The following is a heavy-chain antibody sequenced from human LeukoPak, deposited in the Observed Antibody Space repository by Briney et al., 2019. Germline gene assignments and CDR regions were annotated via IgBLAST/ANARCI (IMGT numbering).Heavy chain of an antibody. CDR1: GYTFTDHY. CDR2: INPVGGGT. Sequence: GASVKVSCKASGYTFTDHYMHWVRQAPGQGLEWMGIINPVGGGTTYAQHFQGRVTMTRGTSTSTVYMELRSLRSEDTAVYYCERDFRATFGGVMASAFDYWGQGTLVTVSP. CDR3: ERDFRATFGGVMASAFDY. J-gene: IGHJ4*02. D-gene: IGHD3-16*01. V-gene: IGHV1-46*01.